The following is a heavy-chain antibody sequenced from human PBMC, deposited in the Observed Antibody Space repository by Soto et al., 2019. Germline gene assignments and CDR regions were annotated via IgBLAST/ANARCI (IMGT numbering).Heavy chain of an antibody. D-gene: IGHD3-10*01. Sequence: GASVKVSCKASGFVSTNYNFHWVRQAPGQGLEWMGRTNAANGNTQYSQNFQGRVTFTSDASASTAFMELTNLRFEDKAMYYCATDYGSNWRLWGQGTLVTVSS. CDR1: GFVSTNYN. J-gene: IGHJ4*02. V-gene: IGHV1-3*01. CDR2: TNAANGNT. CDR3: ATDYGSNWRL.